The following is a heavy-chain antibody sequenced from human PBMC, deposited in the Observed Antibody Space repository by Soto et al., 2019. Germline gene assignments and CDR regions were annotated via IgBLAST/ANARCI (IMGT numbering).Heavy chain of an antibody. CDR2: INPNGGST. J-gene: IGHJ6*02. CDR1: GYTFSSYY. CDR3: ARDQLVHSSGWYGMDV. V-gene: IGHV1-46*01. Sequence: QVQLVQSGAEVKKPGASVKVSCKASGYTFSSYYMHWVRQAPGQGLEWMGIINPNGGSTTYAQKFQGRVTMTRDTSTRTVYMELSRLRSEDTAVYYCARDQLVHSSGWYGMDVWGQGTAVTVSS. D-gene: IGHD6-19*01.